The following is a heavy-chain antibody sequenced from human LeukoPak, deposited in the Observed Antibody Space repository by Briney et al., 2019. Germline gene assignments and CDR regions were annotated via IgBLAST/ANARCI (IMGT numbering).Heavy chain of an antibody. D-gene: IGHD3-10*01. J-gene: IGHJ4*02. CDR1: GYSFTGYY. CDR3: ARDLGDTYGSVGDFDY. Sequence: ASVKVSCKASGYSFTGYYIHWVRQAPGQGLEWMGWINPNSGGTNYAQKFQDRVTMTRDTSISTAYMELSRLRSDDTAVYYCARDLGDTYGSVGDFDYWGQGTLVTVSS. CDR2: INPNSGGT. V-gene: IGHV1-2*02.